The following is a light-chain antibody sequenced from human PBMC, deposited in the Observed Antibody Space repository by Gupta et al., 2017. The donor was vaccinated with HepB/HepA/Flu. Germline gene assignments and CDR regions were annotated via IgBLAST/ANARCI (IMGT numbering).Light chain of an antibody. CDR1: QSRVQRDGNTY. CDR3: MQAIHWPWT. CDR2: GVS. J-gene: IGKJ1*01. Sequence: DVVMTQSPVSLAFTLGQTASIPCRSSQSRVQRDGNTYLNWFQQRPGQSPRLIIYGVSNRDSGVPDRFSGSGSGTDFTLRISRVDAEDVGVYYCMQAIHWPWTFGQGTKVEI. V-gene: IGKV2-30*02.